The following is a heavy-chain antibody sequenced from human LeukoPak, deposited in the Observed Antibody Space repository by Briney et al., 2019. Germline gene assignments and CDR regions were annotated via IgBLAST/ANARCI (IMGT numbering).Heavy chain of an antibody. V-gene: IGHV1-2*02. CDR3: ARDLEL. Sequence: ASVKVSCKASGYTFSSYGITWVRQAPGQGLEWMGWINPNSGGANYAQKFQGRVTMTRDTSISTAYMELSRLRSDDTAVYYCARDLELWGQGTLVTVSS. J-gene: IGHJ5*02. CDR2: INPNSGGA. CDR1: GYTFSSYG.